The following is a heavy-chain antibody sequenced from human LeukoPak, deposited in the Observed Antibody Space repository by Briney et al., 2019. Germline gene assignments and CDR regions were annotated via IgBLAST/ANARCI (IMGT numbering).Heavy chain of an antibody. D-gene: IGHD6-19*01. J-gene: IGHJ4*02. V-gene: IGHV3-23*01. CDR2: ISGSGGST. CDR3: AKELAVAGTLYYFDY. CDR1: GFTFSSYA. Sequence: GGSLRLSCTASGFTFSSYAMSWVRQAPGKGLEWVSAISGSGGSTYYADSVKGRFTISRDNSKNTLYLQMNSLRAEDKAVYYCAKELAVAGTLYYFDYWGQGTLVTVSS.